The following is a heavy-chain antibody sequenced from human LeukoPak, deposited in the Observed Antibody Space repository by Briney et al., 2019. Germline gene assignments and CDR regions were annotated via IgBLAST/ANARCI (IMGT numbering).Heavy chain of an antibody. V-gene: IGHV3-53*01. J-gene: IGHJ5*02. CDR2: IYSGGST. CDR3: AKGNSAGSSKSWFDP. D-gene: IGHD3-10*01. Sequence: GGSLRLSCEASGLSVSSNYMSWVRQAPGKGLEWASVIYSGGSTYYADSVKGRFTISRDNSKNTVYLQMNSLSAEDTAVYYCAKGNSAGSSKSWFDPWGQGTLVTVSS. CDR1: GLSVSSNY.